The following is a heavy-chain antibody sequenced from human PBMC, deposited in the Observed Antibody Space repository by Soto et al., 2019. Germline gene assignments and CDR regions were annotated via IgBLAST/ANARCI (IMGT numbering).Heavy chain of an antibody. D-gene: IGHD4-17*01. V-gene: IGHV1-18*01. CDR2: ISAYNGNT. Sequence: GASVKVSCKASGYTFTSYGISWVRQAPGQGLEWMGWISAYNGNTNYAQKLQGRVTMTTDTSTSTAYMELRSLRSDDTAVYYCARGGVGYGDEPRWFDPWGQGTLVTVSS. CDR3: ARGGVGYGDEPRWFDP. CDR1: GYTFTSYG. J-gene: IGHJ5*02.